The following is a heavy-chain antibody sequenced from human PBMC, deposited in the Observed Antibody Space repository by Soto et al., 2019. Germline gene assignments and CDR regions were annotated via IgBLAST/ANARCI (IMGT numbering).Heavy chain of an antibody. J-gene: IGHJ4*02. V-gene: IGHV3-23*01. D-gene: IGHD6-6*01. Sequence: HPGGSLRLSCAASGFTFSSYAMTWVRQAPGKGLEWVSSITKSGGSTFYADSVKGRFTISRDNSKNTLYLQVNSLRVEDTAVYYCARLSSSSPVDYWGQGSLVTVSS. CDR3: ARLSSSSPVDY. CDR1: GFTFSSYA. CDR2: ITKSGGST.